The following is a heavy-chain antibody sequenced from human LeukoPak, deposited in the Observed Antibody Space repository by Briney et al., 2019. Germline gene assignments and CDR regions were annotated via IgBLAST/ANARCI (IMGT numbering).Heavy chain of an antibody. V-gene: IGHV3-23*01. CDR1: GFTFSSYG. D-gene: IGHD2-15*01. CDR2: ISGSGGST. CDR3: ARDAGYCSGGSCYTIDAFDI. J-gene: IGHJ3*02. Sequence: GGSLRLSCAASGFTFSSYGMSWVRQAPGKGLEWVSAISGSGGSTYYADSVKGRFTISKDNAKNSLYLQMNSLRAEDTAVYYCARDAGYCSGGSCYTIDAFDIWGQGTMVTVSS.